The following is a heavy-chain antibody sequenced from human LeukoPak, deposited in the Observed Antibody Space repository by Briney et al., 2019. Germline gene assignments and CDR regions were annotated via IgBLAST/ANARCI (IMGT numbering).Heavy chain of an antibody. CDR3: AREGYSSGWYYCDY. V-gene: IGHV1-2*02. CDR2: INPNSGGT. CDR1: GYTFTGYY. J-gene: IGHJ4*02. Sequence: ASVKVSCRASGYTFTGYYMHWVRQAPGQGLEWMGWINPNSGGTNYAQKFQGRVTMTRDTSISTAYMELSRLRSDDTAVYYCAREGYSSGWYYCDYWGREPWSPSPQ. D-gene: IGHD6-19*01.